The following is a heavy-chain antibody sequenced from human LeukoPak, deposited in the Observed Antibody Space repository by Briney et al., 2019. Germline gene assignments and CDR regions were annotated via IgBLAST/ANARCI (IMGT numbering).Heavy chain of an antibody. J-gene: IGHJ5*02. D-gene: IGHD6-13*01. CDR1: GFTFSAAP. CDR2: IYGNEREI. V-gene: IGHV3-23*01. Sequence: PGGSLRLSCAASGFTFSAAPMIWVRQVSGKGLEWVSVIYGNEREIHYADSVKGRFTISRDNSNNTLFLQMNSLRAEDMAIYYCARVGKKQPGDWFDPWGQGILVTVSS. CDR3: ARVGKKQPGDWFDP.